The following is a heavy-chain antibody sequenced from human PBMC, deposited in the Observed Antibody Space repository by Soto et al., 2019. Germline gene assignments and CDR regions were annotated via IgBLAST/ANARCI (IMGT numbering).Heavy chain of an antibody. J-gene: IGHJ6*02. D-gene: IGHD2-2*01. CDR2: LSDSGGHT. CDR3: AKDSQSVSVSAARVYGMDV. V-gene: IGHV3-23*01. Sequence: GSLRLSCAWSGFTFSRYAMTWVRQAPGKGLAWVSTLSDSGGHTYYADSVKGRFTISRDNPKNTLYLQMNSLRAEDTAVYYCAKDSQSVSVSAARVYGMDVWGQGTTVTVSS. CDR1: GFTFSRYA.